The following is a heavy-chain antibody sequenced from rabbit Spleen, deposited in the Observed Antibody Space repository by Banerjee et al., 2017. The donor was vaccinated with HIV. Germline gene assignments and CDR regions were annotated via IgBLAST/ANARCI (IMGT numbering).Heavy chain of an antibody. Sequence: QEQLLESGGGLVKPEGSLKLTCTASGFSFSDKAVMCWVRQAPGKGLEWIACINAVTGKAVYASWVSGRFTISKTSSTTVTLQMTSLTVADTATYFCARVSETSGWGEDLWGPGTLVTVS. D-gene: IGHD4-1*01. V-gene: IGHV1S45*01. CDR3: ARVSETSGWGEDL. CDR1: GFSFSDKAV. CDR2: INAVTGKA. J-gene: IGHJ4*01.